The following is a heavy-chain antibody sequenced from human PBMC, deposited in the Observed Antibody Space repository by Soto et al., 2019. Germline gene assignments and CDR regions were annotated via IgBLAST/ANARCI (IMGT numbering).Heavy chain of an antibody. D-gene: IGHD3-10*01. CDR2: INHSGST. V-gene: IGHV4-34*01. Sequence: SETLSLTCAVYGGSFSGYYWSWIRQPPGKGLEWIGEINHSGSTNYNPSLKSRVTISVDTSKNQFSLKLSSVTAADTAVYYCARGTMVRAVEADYYYYGMDVWGQGTTVTVSS. CDR1: GGSFSGYY. CDR3: ARGTMVRAVEADYYYYGMDV. J-gene: IGHJ6*02.